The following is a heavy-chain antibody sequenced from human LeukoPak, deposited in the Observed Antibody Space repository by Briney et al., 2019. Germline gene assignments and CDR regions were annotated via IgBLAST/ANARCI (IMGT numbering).Heavy chain of an antibody. J-gene: IGHJ6*02. V-gene: IGHV3-48*04. CDR2: ISSSSSSI. D-gene: IGHD2-8*01. CDR1: GFTFSSYK. CDR3: ARDFQWVYYYGMDV. Sequence: GGSLRLSCAASGFTFSSYKMNWVRQAPGKGLEWVSYISSSSSSIYYADSVKGRFTISRDNAENSLYLQMNSLRAEDTAVYYCARDFQWVYYYGMDVWGQGTTVTVSS.